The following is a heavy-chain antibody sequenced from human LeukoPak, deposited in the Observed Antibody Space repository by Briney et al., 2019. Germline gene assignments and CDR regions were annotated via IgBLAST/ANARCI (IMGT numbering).Heavy chain of an antibody. J-gene: IGHJ4*02. CDR2: IWYDGSNK. D-gene: IGHD3-22*01. CDR3: ARDTYYYDSSGSLDY. V-gene: IGHV3-33*01. Sequence: GGSLGLSCAASGFTFSSYGMHWVRQAPGKGLEWVAVIWYDGSNKYYADSVKGRFTISRDNSKNTLYLQMNSLRAEDTAVYYCARDTYYYDSSGSLDYWGQGTLVTVSS. CDR1: GFTFSSYG.